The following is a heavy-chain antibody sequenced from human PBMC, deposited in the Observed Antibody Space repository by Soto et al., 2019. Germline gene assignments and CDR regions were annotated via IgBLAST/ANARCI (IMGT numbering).Heavy chain of an antibody. J-gene: IGHJ5*02. D-gene: IGHD6-13*01. CDR2: IYYSGST. Sequence: QLQLQESGPGLVKPSETLSLTCTVSGGSISSSSYYWGWIRQPPGKGLEWIGSIYYSGSTYYHPSLTVSVTTSVHTSKNQFSLKLRSVTAADTAVYYCARHTSSSRSTGWFDPWGQGTLVTVSS. CDR1: GGSISSSSYY. CDR3: ARHTSSSRSTGWFDP. V-gene: IGHV4-39*01.